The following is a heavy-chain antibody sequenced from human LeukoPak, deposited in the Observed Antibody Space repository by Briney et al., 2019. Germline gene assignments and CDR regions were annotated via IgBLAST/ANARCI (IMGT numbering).Heavy chain of an antibody. CDR3: ARLWVYDNSGSAFDI. V-gene: IGHV1-18*01. CDR2: ISAYNGNT. J-gene: IGHJ3*02. CDR1: GYTFTSYD. D-gene: IGHD3-22*01. Sequence: GASVKVSCKASGYTFTSYDINWVRQATGQGLEWMGWISAYNGNTNYAQKLQGRVTMTTDTSTSTAYMELRSLRSDDTAVYYCARLWVYDNSGSAFDIWGQGTMVTVSS.